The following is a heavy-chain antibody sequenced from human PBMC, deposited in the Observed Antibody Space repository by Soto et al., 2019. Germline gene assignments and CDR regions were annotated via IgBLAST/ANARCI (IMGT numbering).Heavy chain of an antibody. Sequence: SETLSLTCAVYGGSFSGYYWSWIRQPPGKGLEWIGEINHSGSTNYNPSLKSRVTISVDTSKNQFSLKLSSVTAADTAVYYCARGGYCSGGSCLMTRYFDYWGQGTLVTVSS. D-gene: IGHD2-15*01. CDR3: ARGGYCSGGSCLMTRYFDY. V-gene: IGHV4-34*01. J-gene: IGHJ4*02. CDR1: GGSFSGYY. CDR2: INHSGST.